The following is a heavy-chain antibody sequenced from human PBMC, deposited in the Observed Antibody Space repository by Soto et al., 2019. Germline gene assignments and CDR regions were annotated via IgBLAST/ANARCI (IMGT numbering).Heavy chain of an antibody. CDR3: EIVVVSAAILGGYYYHGMDV. Sequence: SVKVSCKASGGTFSSYAISWVRQAPGQGLEWMGGIIPIFGTANYAQKFQGRVTITADESTSTAYMELSSLRSEDTAVYYCEIVVVSAAILGGYYYHGMDVCGQGTTVTVSS. V-gene: IGHV1-69*13. CDR1: GGTFSSYA. J-gene: IGHJ6*02. D-gene: IGHD2-2*01. CDR2: IIPIFGTA.